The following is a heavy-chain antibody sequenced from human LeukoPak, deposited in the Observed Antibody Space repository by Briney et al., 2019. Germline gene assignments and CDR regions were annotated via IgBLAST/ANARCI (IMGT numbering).Heavy chain of an antibody. Sequence: SETLSLTCSVSGVSISAYYWSWIRQPAGKGLEWIGRIYPGESIYASENTNYNPSLKSRVSMSRDTSKNQVSLKLRSVTAADTAVYYCARDPTTVTTIFDSWGQGTLVTVSS. V-gene: IGHV4-4*07. J-gene: IGHJ4*02. CDR2: IYPGESIYASENT. D-gene: IGHD4-17*01. CDR1: GVSISAYY. CDR3: ARDPTTVTTIFDS.